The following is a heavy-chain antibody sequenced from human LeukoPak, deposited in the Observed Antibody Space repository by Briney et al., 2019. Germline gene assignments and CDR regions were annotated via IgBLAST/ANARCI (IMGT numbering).Heavy chain of an antibody. D-gene: IGHD6-6*01. V-gene: IGHV4-30-2*01. CDR2: IYHTGST. J-gene: IGHJ4*02. Sequence: PSETLSLTCAVSGGSISSGGYSWSWIRQPPGKGLEWIGCIYHTGSTNYNPSLKSRVTMSVDTSKNQFSLKLSSVTAADTAVYYCATEYRSSSRGGYYLDYWGQGTLVTVSS. CDR3: ATEYRSSSRGGYYLDY. CDR1: GGSISSGGYS.